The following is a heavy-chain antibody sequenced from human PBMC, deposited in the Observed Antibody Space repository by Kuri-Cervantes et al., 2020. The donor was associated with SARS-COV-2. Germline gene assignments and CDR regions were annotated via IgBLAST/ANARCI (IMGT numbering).Heavy chain of an antibody. V-gene: IGHV4-61*05. Sequence: SETLSLTCTVSGGSISSSNSYWGWIRQPPGKGLEWIGYVSYNGATAYNPSLKSRVTMSLDTSKNQFSLRLSSVTAADTAVYYCSGRVDFSSVDYWGQGTLVTVSS. CDR2: VSYNGAT. J-gene: IGHJ4*02. CDR3: SGRVDFSSVDY. CDR1: GGSISSSNSY. D-gene: IGHD3/OR15-3a*01.